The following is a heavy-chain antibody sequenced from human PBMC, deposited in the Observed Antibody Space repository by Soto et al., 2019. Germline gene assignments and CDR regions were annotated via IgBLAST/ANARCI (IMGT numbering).Heavy chain of an antibody. V-gene: IGHV3-53*02. Sequence: VQLVESGGGVIQAGGSLRLSCAVSGFTVSNNFMMWVRQAPGKGLEWVSLIYSGGSISYSDSVKGRFTISRDGSMNMLYLQMNSLTADDTAVYYCARDGNGQRGSQHWGQGTMVTVSS. CDR1: GFTVSNNF. D-gene: IGHD3-16*01. CDR2: IYSGGSI. CDR3: ARDGNGQRGSQH. J-gene: IGHJ4*02.